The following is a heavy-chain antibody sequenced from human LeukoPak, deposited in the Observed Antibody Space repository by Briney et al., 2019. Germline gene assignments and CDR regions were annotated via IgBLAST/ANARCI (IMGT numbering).Heavy chain of an antibody. V-gene: IGHV4-38-2*02. CDR2: IYHSGST. CDR1: GYSIISPFY. CDR3: ARVSDDEYGGNSGANYFES. Sequence: SETLSVTCTVSGYSIISPFYWGWIRQSPGKALEWIGNIYHSGSTYSNPSLRSRVTISVDTSKNQFSLKLNSVTAADTAVYYCARVSDDEYGGNSGANYFESWGQGTLVTVSS. J-gene: IGHJ4*02. D-gene: IGHD4-23*01.